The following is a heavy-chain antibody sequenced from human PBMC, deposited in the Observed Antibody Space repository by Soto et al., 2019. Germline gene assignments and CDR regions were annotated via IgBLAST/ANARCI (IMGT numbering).Heavy chain of an antibody. CDR1: GFGFNFFG. CDR3: ARDRDAGWFVMDV. D-gene: IGHD3-10*01. Sequence: QVQLVESGGGVVQPGTSLRLSCVASGFGFNFFGIHWVRQAPGKGLEWVAGISGDASRIYYADDLKGRVTISRVNSENTLYLQMNSLRPEVTALYYCARDRDAGWFVMDVWGQGTTVTV. CDR2: ISGDASRI. V-gene: IGHV3-30*03. J-gene: IGHJ6*02.